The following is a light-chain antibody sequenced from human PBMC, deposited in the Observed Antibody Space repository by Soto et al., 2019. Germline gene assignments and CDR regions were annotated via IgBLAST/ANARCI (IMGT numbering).Light chain of an antibody. CDR3: QQLRMYPST. CDR1: QDIAIY. J-gene: IGKJ4*01. V-gene: IGKV1-9*01. CDR2: AAS. Sequence: IQLTQSPSSLSASVGDRVTITCRASQDIAIYLAWYQQKPGEAPKLLIYAASTLYGGVPSRFSGSGSGTDFALTITSLQAEDFATDYCQQLRMYPSTCGGGTKVEIK.